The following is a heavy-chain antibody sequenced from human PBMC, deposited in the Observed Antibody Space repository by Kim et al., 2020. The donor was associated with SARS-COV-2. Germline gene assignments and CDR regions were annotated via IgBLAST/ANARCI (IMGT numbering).Heavy chain of an antibody. D-gene: IGHD6-19*01. Sequence: TNYNPSLKSRVTISVDTSKNQFSLKLSSVTAADTAVYYCARDKGSGPFDYWGQGTLVTVSS. J-gene: IGHJ4*02. V-gene: IGHV4-59*01. CDR2: T. CDR3: ARDKGSGPFDY.